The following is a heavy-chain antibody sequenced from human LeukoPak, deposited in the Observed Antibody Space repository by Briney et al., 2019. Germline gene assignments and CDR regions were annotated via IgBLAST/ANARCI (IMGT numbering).Heavy chain of an antibody. D-gene: IGHD6-13*01. CDR3: ARLRSAHSSSWSLDY. J-gene: IGHJ4*02. V-gene: IGHV3-48*04. CDR1: GFTFSSYS. CDR2: ISSSSSTI. Sequence: GGSLRLSCAASGFTFSSYSMNWVRQAPGKGLEWVSYISSSSSTIYYADSVKGRFTISRDNAKNSLYLQMNSLRAEDTAVYYCARLRSAHSSSWSLDYWGQGTLVTVSS.